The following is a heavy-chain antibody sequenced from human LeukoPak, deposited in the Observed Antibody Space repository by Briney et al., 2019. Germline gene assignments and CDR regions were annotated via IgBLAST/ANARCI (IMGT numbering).Heavy chain of an antibody. CDR1: GDSVSRSSYY. Sequence: PSETLSLTCTVSGDSVSRSSYYWTWIRQPPGKGLEWIGYIYYIGSTNYNPSLRSRLTMSVHTSKNQFSLRLSSVIAADTAVYYCARYYDSTGSFDYWGQGTLVTVSS. D-gene: IGHD3-22*01. CDR3: ARYYDSTGSFDY. CDR2: IYYIGST. J-gene: IGHJ4*02. V-gene: IGHV4-61*01.